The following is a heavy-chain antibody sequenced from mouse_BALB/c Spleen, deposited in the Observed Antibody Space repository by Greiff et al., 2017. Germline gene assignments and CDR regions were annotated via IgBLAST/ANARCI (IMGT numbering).Heavy chain of an antibody. CDR3: AREGAGTWYFDY. CDR2: ISSGGST. J-gene: IGHJ2*01. CDR1: GFTFSSYA. V-gene: IGHV5-6-5*01. D-gene: IGHD4-1*01. Sequence: EVKLMESGGGLVKPGGSLKLSCAASGFTFSSYAMSWVRQTPEKRLEWVASISSGGSTYYPDSVKGRFTISRDNARNILYLQMSSLRSEDTAMYYCAREGAGTWYFDYWGQGTTLTVSS.